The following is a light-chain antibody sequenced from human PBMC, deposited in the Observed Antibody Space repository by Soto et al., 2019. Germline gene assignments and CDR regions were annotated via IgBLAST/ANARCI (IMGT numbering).Light chain of an antibody. V-gene: IGKV1-5*03. J-gene: IGKJ2*01. CDR3: RHYNSYPYT. CDR2: KAS. CDR1: QSISSW. Sequence: DIQMAQSPSTLSASVGDRVTITCRASQSISSWLAWYQQKPGKTPKLLIQKASSLESGVPSRFSGSGSGTEFTLTISSLQPDDYATCYCRHYNSYPYTFGQGTKVDIK.